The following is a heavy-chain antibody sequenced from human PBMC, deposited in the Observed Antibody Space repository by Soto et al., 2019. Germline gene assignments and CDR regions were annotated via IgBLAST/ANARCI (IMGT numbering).Heavy chain of an antibody. CDR2: IDHDGPT. CDR1: GFTFSNYW. Sequence: EVQLVESGGGLVQPGGSLRLSCAGSGFTFSNYWMHWVRQAPGKGLEWVSRIDHDGPTDYADSVRGRFTISRDNAENTLYLQMNSLRPEDTAVYYCVRDRHDDYWGQGTLVTVSS. V-gene: IGHV3-74*01. J-gene: IGHJ4*02. CDR3: VRDRHDDY.